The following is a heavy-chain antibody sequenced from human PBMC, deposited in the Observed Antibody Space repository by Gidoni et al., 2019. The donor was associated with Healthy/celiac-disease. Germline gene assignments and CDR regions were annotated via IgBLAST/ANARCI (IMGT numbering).Heavy chain of an antibody. CDR3: ARAHTVSPQYYYYGMDV. D-gene: IGHD4-4*01. Sequence: QVQLVESGGGVVQPGRSLRLSCAASGFTFRSYARHWVRQAPGKGLEWVAVISYDGSNKYYADSVKGRFTISRDNSKNTLYLQMNSLRAEDTAVYYCARAHTVSPQYYYYGMDVWGQGTTVTVSS. CDR2: ISYDGSNK. J-gene: IGHJ6*02. V-gene: IGHV3-30-3*01. CDR1: GFTFRSYA.